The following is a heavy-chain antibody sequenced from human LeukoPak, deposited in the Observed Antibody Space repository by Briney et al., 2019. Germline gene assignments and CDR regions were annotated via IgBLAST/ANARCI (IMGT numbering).Heavy chain of an antibody. Sequence: GESLKIFCKGSGYSFTDYWIGWVRQMPGKGLEWMGIIFPGDFELKYSPSFQGQVIISVDKSIDTAYLQWSSLQASDTAMYYCARHGLEGCRGGMCHRSFHYYGMDVWGQGTTVTVSS. CDR3: ARHGLEGCRGGMCHRSFHYYGMDV. D-gene: IGHD2-15*01. CDR2: IFPGDFEL. V-gene: IGHV5-51*01. CDR1: GYSFTDYW. J-gene: IGHJ6*02.